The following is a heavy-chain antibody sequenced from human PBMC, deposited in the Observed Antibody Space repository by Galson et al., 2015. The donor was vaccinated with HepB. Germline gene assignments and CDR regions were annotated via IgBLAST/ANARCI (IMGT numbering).Heavy chain of an antibody. V-gene: IGHV1-46*01. Sequence: SVKVSCKASGNTFSNYYMHWVRQAPGQGLEWMGVINRSVGTTNYAQKFQGRVTMARDTSTNTVYMGLSSLRSDDTAVYYCARGEHAFDIWGQGTMVTVSS. J-gene: IGHJ3*02. CDR1: GNTFSNYY. CDR3: ARGEHAFDI. CDR2: INRSVGTT.